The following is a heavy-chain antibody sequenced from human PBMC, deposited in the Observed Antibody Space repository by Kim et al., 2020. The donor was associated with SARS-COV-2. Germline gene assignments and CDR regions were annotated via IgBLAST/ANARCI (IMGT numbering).Heavy chain of an antibody. CDR1: GFTFSSYA. Sequence: GGSPRLSCAASGFTFSSYAMSWVSQAPGKGLEWVSTITGSGGSTNYVDSVEGRRTISRDTSKNTLYLQMNSLRAEDTAVYYCAKLVRIKPDDFWGQGTLVTVSS. J-gene: IGHJ4*02. CDR3: AKLVRIKPDDF. V-gene: IGHV3-23*01. D-gene: IGHD1-26*01. CDR2: ITGSGGST.